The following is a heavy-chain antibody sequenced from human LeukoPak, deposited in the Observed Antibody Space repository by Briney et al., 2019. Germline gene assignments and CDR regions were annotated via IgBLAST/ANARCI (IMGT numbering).Heavy chain of an antibody. CDR1: GFTFSSYW. Sequence: GGSLRLSCAASGFTFSSYWMSWVRQAPGKGLEWVANIKQDGSEKYYVDSVKGRFTISRDNAKNSLYLQMNSLRAEDTAVYYCARVIGITIFGVVTLNWFDPWGQEPWSPSPQ. J-gene: IGHJ5*02. CDR3: ARVIGITIFGVVTLNWFDP. D-gene: IGHD3-3*01. CDR2: IKQDGSEK. V-gene: IGHV3-7*05.